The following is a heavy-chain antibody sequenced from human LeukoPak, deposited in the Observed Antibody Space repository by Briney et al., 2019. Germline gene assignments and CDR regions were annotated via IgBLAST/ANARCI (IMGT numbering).Heavy chain of an antibody. Sequence: GGSLRLSCATSGFTFSDAAIHWVRQASGKGLEWVGRIRSKDNNYATAYAASLTGGFTTSRDDSKSTAYLHMNSLRAEDTAVYYCARVTLTGYYAFDYWGQGTLVTVSS. D-gene: IGHD3-9*01. V-gene: IGHV3-73*01. J-gene: IGHJ4*02. CDR1: GFTFSDAA. CDR3: ARVTLTGYYAFDY. CDR2: IRSKDNNYAT.